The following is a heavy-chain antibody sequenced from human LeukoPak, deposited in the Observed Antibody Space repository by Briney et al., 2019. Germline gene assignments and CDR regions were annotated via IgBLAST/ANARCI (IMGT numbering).Heavy chain of an antibody. D-gene: IGHD3-22*01. CDR3: ARGKVVVPDY. CDR2: INPNSGGT. J-gene: IGHJ4*02. Sequence: ASVEVSCKASGYTFTGYYMHWVRQAPGQGLEWMGRINPNSGGTNYAQKFQGRVTITRDTSASTAYMELSSLRSEDTAVYYCARGKVVVPDYWGQGTLVTVSS. CDR1: GYTFTGYY. V-gene: IGHV1-2*06.